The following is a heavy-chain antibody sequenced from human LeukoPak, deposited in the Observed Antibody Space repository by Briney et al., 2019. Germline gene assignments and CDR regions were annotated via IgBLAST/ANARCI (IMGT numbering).Heavy chain of an antibody. J-gene: IGHJ3*02. Sequence: SETLSLTCTVSGGSISSYYWSWIRQPPGKGLEWIGYIYYSGSTNYNPSLKSRVTISVDTSKNQFSLKLSSVTAADTAVYYCARNAGIDYGDYVVDIWGQGSMVTVSS. V-gene: IGHV4-59*01. D-gene: IGHD4-17*01. CDR3: ARNAGIDYGDYVVDI. CDR1: GGSISSYY. CDR2: IYYSGST.